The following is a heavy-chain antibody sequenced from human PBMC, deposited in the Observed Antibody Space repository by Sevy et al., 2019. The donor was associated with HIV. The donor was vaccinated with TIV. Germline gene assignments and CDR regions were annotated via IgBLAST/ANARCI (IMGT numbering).Heavy chain of an antibody. Sequence: ASVKVSCQVSGYTLTELSMHWVRQAPGEGLEWMGCFDPEDGETIYPQKFQGRVTMTEDTSTDTAYMELSSLGSDDTAVYYCATTHPIKIVGATRGYYYFMDVWGKGSTVTVSS. V-gene: IGHV1-24*01. J-gene: IGHJ6*03. CDR2: FDPEDGET. CDR1: GYTLTELS. CDR3: ATTHPIKIVGATRGYYYFMDV. D-gene: IGHD1-26*01.